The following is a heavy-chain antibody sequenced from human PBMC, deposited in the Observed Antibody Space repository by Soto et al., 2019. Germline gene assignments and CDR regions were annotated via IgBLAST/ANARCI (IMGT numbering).Heavy chain of an antibody. J-gene: IGHJ4*02. Sequence: QVQLVQSGAEEKTPGASVKVSCKASGYTFSSYAMHWVRQAPGQRLEWMGWINAGNGNTKYSQKFQGRVTVSRDTSASTAYMELSSLRSEDTAVYYCARGGPPIDYWGQGTLVTVSS. CDR3: ARGGPPIDY. CDR1: GYTFSSYA. CDR2: INAGNGNT. V-gene: IGHV1-3*05. D-gene: IGHD3-10*01.